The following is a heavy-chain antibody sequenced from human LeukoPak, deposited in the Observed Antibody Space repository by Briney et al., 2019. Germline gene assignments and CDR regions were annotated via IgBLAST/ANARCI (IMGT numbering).Heavy chain of an antibody. CDR3: AILAVAGNEFDY. D-gene: IGHD6-19*01. J-gene: IGHJ4*02. CDR1: GYTLTELS. V-gene: IGHV1-24*01. Sequence: ASVKVSCKVSGYTLTELSMHWVRQAPGKGLEWMGGFDPEDGETIYAQKFQGRVTMTEDTSTDTAYMELSSLRSEDTAVYYCAILAVAGNEFDYWGQGTLVTVSS. CDR2: FDPEDGET.